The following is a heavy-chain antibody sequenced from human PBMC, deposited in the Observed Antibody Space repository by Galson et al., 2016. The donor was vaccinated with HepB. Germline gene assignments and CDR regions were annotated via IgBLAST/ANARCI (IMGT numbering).Heavy chain of an antibody. CDR1: GFSLSSAAVG. V-gene: IGHV2-5*02. CDR2: IYWDDNN. J-gene: IGHJ6*02. CDR3: AHTSGWCMDV. D-gene: IGHD6-19*01. Sequence: PALVKPTQTLTLTCTFSGFSLSSAAVGVGWVRQAPGKAPEWLAFIYWDDNNHYSPSLKSRLTITKDTSKNQVILTMTNMDPEDTGIYYCAHTSGWCMDVWGQGTTVTVSS.